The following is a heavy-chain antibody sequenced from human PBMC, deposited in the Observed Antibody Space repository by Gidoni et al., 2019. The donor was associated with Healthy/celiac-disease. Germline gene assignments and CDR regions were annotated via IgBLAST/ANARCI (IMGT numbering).Heavy chain of an antibody. CDR3: ARDGGAAAAGGWFDP. J-gene: IGHJ5*02. V-gene: IGHV3-30*04. D-gene: IGHD6-13*01. Sequence: QVQLVESGGGVVQPGRSLRLSCAASGFTFSSYAMHWVRQAPGKGLEWVAVISYDGSKKYYADSVKGRFTISRDNSKNTLYLQMNSLRAEDTAVYYCARDGGAAAAGGWFDPWGQGTLVTVSS. CDR1: GFTFSSYA. CDR2: ISYDGSKK.